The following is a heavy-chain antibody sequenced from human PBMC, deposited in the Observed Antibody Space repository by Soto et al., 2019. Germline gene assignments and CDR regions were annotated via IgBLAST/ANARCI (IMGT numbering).Heavy chain of an antibody. J-gene: IGHJ5*02. CDR1: GFSLTTRGVG. CDR3: AHRTTTVTWWFDP. D-gene: IGHD4-17*01. V-gene: IGHV2-5*02. CDR2: IYWDDDT. Sequence: QITLKESGPTLVKPTQTLTLTCTFSGFSLTTRGVGVGWIRQPPGKPLEWLALIYWDDDTRYSPSLKSRLAITKDTSKNQVVLTMSNIDAADTATYFCAHRTTTVTWWFDPWGQGTLVTVSS.